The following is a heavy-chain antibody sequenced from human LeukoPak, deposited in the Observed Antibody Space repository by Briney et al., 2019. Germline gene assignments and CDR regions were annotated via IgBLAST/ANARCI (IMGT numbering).Heavy chain of an antibody. D-gene: IGHD3-16*01. CDR1: GYTFSTYD. V-gene: IGHV1-8*03. J-gene: IGHJ4*02. CDR2: MNPDRGNT. Sequence: ASVKVSCKASGYTFSTYDINWVRQATGQGLEWMGWMNPDRGNTGYAQKFQGRVTITRNTSISTVYMELSSLRYEDTAVYYCARGGVRGYKYGMNYFNYWGQGTLVTVSS. CDR3: ARGGVRGYKYGMNYFNY.